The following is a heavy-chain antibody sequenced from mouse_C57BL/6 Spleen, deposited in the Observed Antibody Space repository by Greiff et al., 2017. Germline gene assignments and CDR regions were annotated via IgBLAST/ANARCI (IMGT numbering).Heavy chain of an antibody. J-gene: IGHJ4*01. Sequence: EVKLVESGAELVRPGASVKLSCTASGFNIKDYYMHWVKQRPEQGLEWIGRIDPEDGDTEYAPKFQGKATMTADTSSNTAYLQLSSLTSEDTAVYYCTTATVVATRAMDYWGQGTSVTVSS. V-gene: IGHV14-1*01. CDR1: GFNIKDYY. D-gene: IGHD1-1*01. CDR2: IDPEDGDT. CDR3: TTATVVATRAMDY.